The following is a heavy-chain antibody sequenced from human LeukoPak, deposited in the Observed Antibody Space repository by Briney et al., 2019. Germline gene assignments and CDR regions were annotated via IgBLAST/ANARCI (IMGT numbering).Heavy chain of an antibody. Sequence: GGSLRLSCAASGFTFSTYWMTRVRQAPGKGLEWVANKKQDGREKYFVDSVKGRFTISRDNDENSLYLQMSSLRADDTAVYYCARGDYNNRINPPRYLDYWGQGTLVTVSS. CDR2: KKQDGREK. V-gene: IGHV3-7*05. CDR1: GFTFSTYW. J-gene: IGHJ4*02. D-gene: IGHD4-11*01. CDR3: ARGDYNNRINPPRYLDY.